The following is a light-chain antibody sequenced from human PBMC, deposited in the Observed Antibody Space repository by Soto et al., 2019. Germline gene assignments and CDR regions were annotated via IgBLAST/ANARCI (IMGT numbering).Light chain of an antibody. J-gene: IGKJ1*01. CDR2: DAS. V-gene: IGKV3-20*01. Sequence: EIVLTQSPGTLSLSPGERATLSCRASQSVNSNYLAWYQQKPAQAPRLLIYDASSRATGIPDRFSGSGSGTDFTLTISRLEPEDFAVYYCQQNDALPPTFGQGTKVEIK. CDR1: QSVNSNY. CDR3: QQNDALPPT.